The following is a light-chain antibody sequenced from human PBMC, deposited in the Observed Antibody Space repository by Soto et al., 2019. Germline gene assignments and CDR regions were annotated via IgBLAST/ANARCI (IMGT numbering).Light chain of an antibody. CDR1: QGIANY. Sequence: DIQMTQSPSSLSASVGDRVTITCQASQGIANYLNWYQQEPGKAPKVLIYDASSLEKGVPSRFSGSGSGTDFTFTISSLQPEDIATYYCQQYDDLLPTFGQGTKLEIK. J-gene: IGKJ2*01. CDR3: QQYDDLLPT. CDR2: DAS. V-gene: IGKV1-33*01.